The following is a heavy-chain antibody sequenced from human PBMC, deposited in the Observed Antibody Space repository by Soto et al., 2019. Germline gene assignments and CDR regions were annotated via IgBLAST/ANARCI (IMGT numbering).Heavy chain of an antibody. D-gene: IGHD2-2*01. CDR3: ARLGYCSSTSCMSYYYYYGMDV. V-gene: IGHV4-38-2*01. CDR1: GYSISGGYY. CDR2: IYHSGST. J-gene: IGHJ6*02. Sequence: SETLSLTCAVSGYSISGGYYWGWIREPPGKGLEWIGSIYHSGSTYYNPSLKSRVTISVDTSKNQFSLKLSSVTAADTAVYYCARLGYCSSTSCMSYYYYYGMDVWGQGTTVTVSS.